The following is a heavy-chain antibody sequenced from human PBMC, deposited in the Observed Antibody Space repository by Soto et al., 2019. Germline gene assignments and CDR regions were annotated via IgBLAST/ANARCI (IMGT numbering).Heavy chain of an antibody. V-gene: IGHV4-39*01. CDR3: ARYVLNDCGDPNWFDP. J-gene: IGHJ5*02. Sequence: QLQESGPGLVKPSETLSLTCTVSGGSISSDIYYWGWIRQSPGGDLEWIGSVFYTGSTFYNPSLRSRVPIFVEQFTNQFFLQLKYVNAADTALFYCARYVLNDCGDPNWFDPWGQGILVSVSS. D-gene: IGHD4-17*01. CDR1: GGSISSDIYY. CDR2: VFYTGST.